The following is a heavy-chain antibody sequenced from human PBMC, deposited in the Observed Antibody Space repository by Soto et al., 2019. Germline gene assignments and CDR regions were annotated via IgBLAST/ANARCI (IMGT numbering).Heavy chain of an antibody. J-gene: IGHJ5*02. CDR1: GYTFTRYG. D-gene: IGHD5-18*01. Sequence: ASVKVSCKTSGYTFTRYGISWVRQAPGQGLEWMGLISPYNGDTIYARKFQGRVIVTADTATSTVYMELRRLRSDDTAVYYCVRDASSGYRGWWDPWGQGTLVTVSS. CDR3: VRDASSGYRGWWDP. V-gene: IGHV1-18*01. CDR2: ISPYNGDT.